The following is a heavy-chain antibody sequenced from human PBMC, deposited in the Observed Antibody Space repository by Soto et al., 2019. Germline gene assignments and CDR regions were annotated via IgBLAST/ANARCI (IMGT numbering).Heavy chain of an antibody. CDR2: IYPGDSDT. J-gene: IGHJ4*02. V-gene: IGHV5-51*01. Sequence: GESLKISCKGSGYSFTSYWIGWVRQMPGKGLEWMGIIYPGDSDTRYSPSFQGQVTISADKSISTAYLQWSSLKASDTAMYYCARGSRSYDILTGYRPEPRFDYWGQGTLVTVSS. CDR3: ARGSRSYDILTGYRPEPRFDY. CDR1: GYSFTSYW. D-gene: IGHD3-9*01.